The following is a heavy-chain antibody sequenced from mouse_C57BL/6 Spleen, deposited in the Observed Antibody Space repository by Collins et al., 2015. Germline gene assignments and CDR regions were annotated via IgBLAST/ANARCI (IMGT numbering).Heavy chain of an antibody. CDR2: IYPRSGNS. CDR1: GYTFTSYA. Sequence: QVQLQQSGAELARPGASVKLSCKASGYTFTSYAISWVKQRTGQGLEWIGEIYPRSGNSYYNEKFKGKATLTADKSSSTAYMDLRSLTSEDSAVYFCARLYSNSLSFAYWGQGTLVIVSA. D-gene: IGHD2-5*01. J-gene: IGHJ3*01. V-gene: IGHV1-81*01. CDR3: ARLYSNSLSFAY.